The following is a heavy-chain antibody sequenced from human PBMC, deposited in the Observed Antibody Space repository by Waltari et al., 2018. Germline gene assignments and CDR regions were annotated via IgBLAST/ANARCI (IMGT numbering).Heavy chain of an antibody. J-gene: IGHJ4*02. D-gene: IGHD5-12*01. Sequence: QLQLQESGPGLVKPSETLSLTCTVSGGSISSSSYYWGWIRQPPGKGLEWIGSIYYSGSTDYNPSLKSRVTISVDTSKNQFSLKLSSVTAADTVVYYCARLRYGGSLDYWGQGTLVTVSS. CDR3: ARLRYGGSLDY. V-gene: IGHV4-39*01. CDR2: IYYSGST. CDR1: GGSISSSSYY.